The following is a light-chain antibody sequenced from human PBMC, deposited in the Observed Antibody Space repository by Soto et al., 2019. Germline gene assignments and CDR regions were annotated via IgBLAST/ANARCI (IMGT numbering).Light chain of an antibody. CDR1: QSVSSSY. J-gene: IGKJ4*01. CDR2: ATS. V-gene: IGKV3-20*01. CDR3: QQYGSSPLT. Sequence: EIVLTQSPGTLSSSPGERATLSCRASQSVSSSYLAWYQQKPGQAPRLLIHATSSRANTGIPDRFSGSGSGTDFTLTISRLEPEDFAVYYCQQYGSSPLTFGGGTKEDI.